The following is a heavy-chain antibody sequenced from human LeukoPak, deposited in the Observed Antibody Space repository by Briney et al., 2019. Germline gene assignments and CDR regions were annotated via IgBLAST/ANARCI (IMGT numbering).Heavy chain of an antibody. CDR2: ISGSGGST. CDR1: GFTFSSYA. V-gene: IGHV3-23*01. CDR3: AKILVVVPAEHYFDY. D-gene: IGHD2-2*01. J-gene: IGHJ4*02. Sequence: GGSLRLSCAASGFTFSSYAMSWVRQAPGKGLEWVSAISGSGGSTYYADSVKGRFTISRDNSENTLYLQMNSLRAEDTAVYYCAKILVVVPAEHYFDYWGQGTLVTVSS.